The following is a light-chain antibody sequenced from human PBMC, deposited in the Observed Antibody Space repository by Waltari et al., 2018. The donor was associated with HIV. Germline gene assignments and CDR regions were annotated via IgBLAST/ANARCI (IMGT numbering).Light chain of an antibody. CDR2: RDD. V-gene: IGLV3-9*01. CDR1: NIGDSN. Sequence: SYELTQPLSVSVALGQTARITCGGSNIGDSNVGWYQQKAGQAPTLLIYRDDSRPSGIPERFAGSNSGNTATLTITGAQGGDEGDYYCQVWDSNAMVFGGGTTLTVL. CDR3: QVWDSNAMV. J-gene: IGLJ3*02.